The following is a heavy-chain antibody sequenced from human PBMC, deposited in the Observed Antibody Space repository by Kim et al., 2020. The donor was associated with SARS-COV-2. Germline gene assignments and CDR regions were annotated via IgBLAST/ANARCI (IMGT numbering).Heavy chain of an antibody. Sequence: SETLSLTCAVYGGSFSGYYWSWIRQPPGKGLEWIGEINHSGSTNYNPSLKSRVTISVDTSKNQFSLKLSSVTAADTAVYYCARVITMIVVGRYYYYMDVWGKGTTVTVSS. D-gene: IGHD3-22*01. CDR2: INHSGST. V-gene: IGHV4-34*01. J-gene: IGHJ6*03. CDR1: GGSFSGYY. CDR3: ARVITMIVVGRYYYYMDV.